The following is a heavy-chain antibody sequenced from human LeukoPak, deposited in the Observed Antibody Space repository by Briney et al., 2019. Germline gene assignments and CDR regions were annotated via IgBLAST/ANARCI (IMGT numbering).Heavy chain of an antibody. CDR1: GFTFTNYA. CDR3: VRVSGFCTNGVCPSFDP. D-gene: IGHD2-8*01. V-gene: IGHV3-30*09. CDR2: VSYDGTDT. Sequence: GGSLRLSCAASGFTFTNYAMNWVRQAPSKGLEWVATVSYDGTDTSYADSVKGRFAIFRDNSKNTLYLQMNSLRTEDTAVYYCVRVSGFCTNGVCPSFDPWGQGTLVTVSS. J-gene: IGHJ5*02.